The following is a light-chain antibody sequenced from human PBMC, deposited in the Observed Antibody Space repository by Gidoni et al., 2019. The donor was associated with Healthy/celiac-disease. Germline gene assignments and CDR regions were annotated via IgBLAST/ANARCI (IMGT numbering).Light chain of an antibody. J-gene: IGKJ5*01. V-gene: IGKV4-1*01. Sequence: DIVMTQSPDSLAVSLGERATINCKSSQSVLYSSNNKNYLAWYQQKPGQPPKLLIYWASTRESGVPDRFSGSGSGTDFTLTISSLQAEDVAVYYCQQYYSTHFFGQXTRLEIK. CDR1: QSVLYSSNNKNY. CDR2: WAS. CDR3: QQYYSTHF.